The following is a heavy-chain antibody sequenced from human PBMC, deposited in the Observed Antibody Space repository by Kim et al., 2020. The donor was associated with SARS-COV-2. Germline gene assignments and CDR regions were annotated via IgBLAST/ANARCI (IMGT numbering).Heavy chain of an antibody. CDR1: GGSISSYY. Sequence: SETLSLTCTVSGGSISSYYWSWIRQPPGKGLEWIGYIYYSGSTNYNPSLKSRVTISVDTSKNQFSLKLSSGTAADTAVYYCARTDPPADSSWYEFDSYYYNGMDVWGPGTTVTVSS. D-gene: IGHD6-13*01. CDR3: ARTDPPADSSWYEFDSYYYNGMDV. CDR2: IYYSGST. J-gene: IGHJ6*02. V-gene: IGHV4-59*13.